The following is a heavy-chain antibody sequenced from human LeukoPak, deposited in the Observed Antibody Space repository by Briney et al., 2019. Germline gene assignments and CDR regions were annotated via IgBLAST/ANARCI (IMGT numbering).Heavy chain of an antibody. CDR1: GFTFSSYA. CDR2: ISYDGSNK. V-gene: IGHV3-30-3*01. Sequence: GGSLRLSCAASGFTFSSYAMHWVRQAPGKGLEWVAVISYDGSNKYYADSVKGRLTISRDNSKNTLYLQMNSLRAEDTAVYYCARVSAAGTSSYAFDIWGQGTMVTVSS. J-gene: IGHJ3*02. D-gene: IGHD6-13*01. CDR3: ARVSAAGTSSYAFDI.